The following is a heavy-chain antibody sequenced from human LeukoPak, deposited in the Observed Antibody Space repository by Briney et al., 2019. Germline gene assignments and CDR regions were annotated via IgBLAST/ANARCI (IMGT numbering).Heavy chain of an antibody. CDR3: TRELSATAFDY. CDR2: IYQSGST. J-gene: IGHJ4*02. D-gene: IGHD3-16*02. V-gene: IGHV4-39*07. CDR1: GDSFTSVTDY. Sequence: SETLSLTCTVSGDSFTSVTDYWAWIRQPPGKGLEWIGNIYQSGSTYYSPSLKSRVTISVDRSKNQFSLKLSSVTAADTAVYYCTRELSATAFDYWGQGTLVTVSS.